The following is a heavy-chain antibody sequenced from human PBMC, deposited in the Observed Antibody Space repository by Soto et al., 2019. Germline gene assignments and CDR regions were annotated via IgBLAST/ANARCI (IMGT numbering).Heavy chain of an antibody. CDR1: GGTFSSFG. CDR3: ARDRSMDGYNSRSFDY. V-gene: IGHV1-69*01. CDR2: IIPLFGTA. J-gene: IGHJ4*02. D-gene: IGHD5-12*01. Sequence: QVQLVQSGAEVKKPGSSVKVSCKASGGTFSSFGFNWVRQAPGQGLEWMGGIIPLFGTANYAEKFQGRVTICADEGTSTASMELIGLRSEDTAIYYCARDRSMDGYNSRSFDYWGQGTLVTVS.